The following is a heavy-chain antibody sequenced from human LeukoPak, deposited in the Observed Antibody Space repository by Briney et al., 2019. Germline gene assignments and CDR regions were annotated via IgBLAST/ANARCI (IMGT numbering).Heavy chain of an antibody. V-gene: IGHV1-2*06. J-gene: IGHJ4*02. CDR1: GYTFTGYY. CDR3: ARVPPRGSGSYNLFDY. Sequence: GASVKVSCKAPGYTFTGYYMHWVRQAPGQGLEWMGRINPNSGGTNYAQKFQGRVTMTRDTSISTAYMELSRLRSDDTAVYYCARVPPRGSGSYNLFDYWGQGTLVTVSS. CDR2: INPNSGGT. D-gene: IGHD1-26*01.